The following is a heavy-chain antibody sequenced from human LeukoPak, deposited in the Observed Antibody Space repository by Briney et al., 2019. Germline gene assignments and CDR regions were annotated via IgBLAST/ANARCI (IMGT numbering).Heavy chain of an antibody. CDR1: GGSFSGYY. D-gene: IGHD3-22*01. Sequence: SEALSLTCAVYGGSFSGYYWSWIRQPPGKGLEWIGEINHSGSTNYNPSLKSRVTISVDTSKNQFSLKLSSVTAADTALYYCAREIHYDSSGQRSLHAFDIWGQGTMVTVSS. V-gene: IGHV4-34*01. J-gene: IGHJ3*02. CDR2: INHSGST. CDR3: AREIHYDSSGQRSLHAFDI.